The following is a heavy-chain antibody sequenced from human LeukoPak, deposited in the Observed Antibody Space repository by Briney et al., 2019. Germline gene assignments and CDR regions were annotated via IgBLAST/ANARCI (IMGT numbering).Heavy chain of an antibody. CDR1: GYSFTTYG. J-gene: IGHJ6*03. V-gene: IGHV1-18*01. CDR2: TSGKNGNT. Sequence: GASVKVSCQASGYSFTTYGITWVRQAPGQGLEWMGWTSGKNGNTKYAQKFQGRVTMTTDTSTNTADLEVKSLTSDDTAVYYCARDRDYVFWSGLLGYYMDVWGRGTTVIVSS. D-gene: IGHD3-3*01. CDR3: ARDRDYVFWSGLLGYYMDV.